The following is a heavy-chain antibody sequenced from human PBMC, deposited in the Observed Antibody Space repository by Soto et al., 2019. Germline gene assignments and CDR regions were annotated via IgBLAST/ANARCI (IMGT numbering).Heavy chain of an antibody. V-gene: IGHV3-7*03. Sequence: GGSLRLSCAASGFTFSSYCMSWVRQAPGKGLEWVANINQDGSEKNYADSVKGRFTISRDNSKNTLYLQMNSLRAEDTAVYYWGKARSRGYYFDYWGQGTLVTVSS. CDR1: GFTFSSYC. D-gene: IGHD6-25*01. CDR3: GKARSRGYYFDY. J-gene: IGHJ4*02. CDR2: INQDGSEK.